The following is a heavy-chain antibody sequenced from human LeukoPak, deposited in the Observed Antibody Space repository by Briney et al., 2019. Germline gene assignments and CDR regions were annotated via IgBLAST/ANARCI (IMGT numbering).Heavy chain of an antibody. D-gene: IGHD6-13*01. CDR3: ARGVVAAGNDY. J-gene: IGHJ4*02. CDR2: IIPIFGTA. CDR1: GGTFSSYA. V-gene: IGHV1-69*06. Sequence: SVKVSCKASGGTFSSYAISWVRQAPGQGLEWMGGIIPIFGTANYAQKFQGRVTITADKSTSTAYMELSSLRSEDTAVFYCARGVVAAGNDYWGQGTLVTVSS.